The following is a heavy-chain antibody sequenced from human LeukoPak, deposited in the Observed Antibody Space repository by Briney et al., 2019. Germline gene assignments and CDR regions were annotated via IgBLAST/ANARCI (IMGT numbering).Heavy chain of an antibody. V-gene: IGHV3-33*08. J-gene: IGHJ3*02. CDR1: GFTFSNYG. D-gene: IGHD6-6*01. Sequence: GGSLRLSCAASGFTFSNYGMHWVRQAPGKGLEWEAIIWYDGSNHYYADSVKGRSTVSRDNSKNMLYLQMNSLRAEDTAVYYCARGRSSSSYDAFHTWGQGTMVTVSS. CDR3: ARGRSSSSYDAFHT. CDR2: IWYDGSNH.